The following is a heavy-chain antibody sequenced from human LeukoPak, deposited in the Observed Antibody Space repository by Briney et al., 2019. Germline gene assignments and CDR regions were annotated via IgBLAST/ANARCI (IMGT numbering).Heavy chain of an antibody. CDR3: ARHSSGYLFDY. Sequence: PSETLSLTCTVSGGSISSYYWSWIRQPPGKGLEWIGYIYYSGSTNYNPSLKSRVTISVDTSKNQFSLKLSSVTAADTAVYYCARHSSGYLFDYWGQGTLVTVSS. J-gene: IGHJ4*02. CDR2: IYYSGST. V-gene: IGHV4-59*08. CDR1: GGSISSYY. D-gene: IGHD3-22*01.